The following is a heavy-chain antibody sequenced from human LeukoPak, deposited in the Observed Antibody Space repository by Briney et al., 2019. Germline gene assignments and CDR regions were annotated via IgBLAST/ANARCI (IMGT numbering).Heavy chain of an antibody. V-gene: IGHV3-30*04. Sequence: PGRSLRLSCAASGFTFSSYAMHWVRQAPGKGLEWVAVISYDGSNKYYADSVKGRFTISRDNSKNTLYLQMNSLRAEDTAVYYCARNLDVWGQGTTVTVSS. CDR3: ARNLDV. CDR2: ISYDGSNK. CDR1: GFTFSSYA. J-gene: IGHJ6*02.